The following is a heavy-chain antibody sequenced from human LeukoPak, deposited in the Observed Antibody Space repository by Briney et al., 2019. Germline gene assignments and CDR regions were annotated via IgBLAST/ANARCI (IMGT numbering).Heavy chain of an antibody. Sequence: SETLSLTCTVSGGSISSYYWSWIRQPPGKGLEWIGYIYYSGSTNYNPSLKSRVTISVDTSKNQFSLKLSSVTAADTAVYYCARDTDGAVAGFFDYWGQGTLVTVSS. CDR3: ARDTDGAVAGFFDY. D-gene: IGHD6-19*01. J-gene: IGHJ4*02. V-gene: IGHV4-59*01. CDR1: GGSISSYY. CDR2: IYYSGST.